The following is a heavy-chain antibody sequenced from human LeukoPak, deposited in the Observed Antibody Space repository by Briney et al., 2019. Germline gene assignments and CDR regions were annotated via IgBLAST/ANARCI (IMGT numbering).Heavy chain of an antibody. V-gene: IGHV3-74*01. J-gene: IGHJ3*02. Sequence: GGSLRLSCAASGFSFRNYWMHWVRQAPGRGLVWVSRINTDGTRTSYADSVKGRFTLSRDNAKNTLFLQMNSLRAEDTAVYYCAREEEGDAFDIWGQGTMVTVSS. CDR1: GFSFRNYW. CDR3: AREEEGDAFDI. CDR2: INTDGTRT.